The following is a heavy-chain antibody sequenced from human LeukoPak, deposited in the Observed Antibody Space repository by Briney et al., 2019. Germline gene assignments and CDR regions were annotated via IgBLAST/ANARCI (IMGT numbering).Heavy chain of an antibody. D-gene: IGHD2-15*01. Sequence: PSETLSLTCAVYGGSFSGYYWGWIRQPPGKGLEWIGEINHSGSTNYNPSLKSRVTISVDTSKNQFSLKLSSVTAADTAVYHCARHVAPDMDYFDYWGQGTLVTVSS. CDR3: ARHVAPDMDYFDY. CDR2: INHSGST. CDR1: GGSFSGYY. V-gene: IGHV4-34*01. J-gene: IGHJ4*02.